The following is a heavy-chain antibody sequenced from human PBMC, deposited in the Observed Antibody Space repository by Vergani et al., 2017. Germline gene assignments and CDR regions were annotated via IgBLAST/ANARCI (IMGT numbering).Heavy chain of an antibody. CDR3: ARVTVPAAHFDY. D-gene: IGHD2-2*01. CDR1: GFTFSSYG. CDR2: IWYDGSNK. J-gene: IGHJ4*02. V-gene: IGHV3-33*01. Sequence: QVQLVESGGGVVQPGRSLRLSCAASGFTFSSYGMHWVRQAPGKGLEWVAVIWYDGSNKYYADSVKGRFTISRDNSKNSLYLQMNSLRAEDTAVYYCARVTVPAAHFDYWGQGTLVTVSS.